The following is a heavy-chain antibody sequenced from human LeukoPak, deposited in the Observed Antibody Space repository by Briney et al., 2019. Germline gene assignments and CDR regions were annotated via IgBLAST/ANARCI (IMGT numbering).Heavy chain of an antibody. CDR1: GFTFSSYE. V-gene: IGHV3-48*03. D-gene: IGHD3-10*01. CDR3: ARIRGGNEGSGSFFDY. Sequence: PGGSLRLSCAASGFTFSSYEMNWVRQTSGKGLEWFSYISSSGSSIYYAHSVKGRFTISRDNAKNSLYLQMNSRRAEDTAVYYCARIRGGNEGSGSFFDYWGQGTLVTVSS. CDR2: ISSSGSSI. J-gene: IGHJ4*02.